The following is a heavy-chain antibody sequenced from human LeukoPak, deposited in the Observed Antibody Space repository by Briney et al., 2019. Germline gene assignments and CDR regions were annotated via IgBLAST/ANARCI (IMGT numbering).Heavy chain of an antibody. J-gene: IGHJ4*02. D-gene: IGHD1-26*01. CDR1: GFTFSDYY. V-gene: IGHV3-11*01. Sequence: GGSLRLSCAASGFTFSDYYTSWIRQAPGKGLEWVSYISGSGGITHYADSVKGRFTTSRDNSKNTLYLQMNSLRVEDTAVYYCASSSSGNYNCWGQGTLVTVSS. CDR3: ASSSSGNYNC. CDR2: ISGSGGIT.